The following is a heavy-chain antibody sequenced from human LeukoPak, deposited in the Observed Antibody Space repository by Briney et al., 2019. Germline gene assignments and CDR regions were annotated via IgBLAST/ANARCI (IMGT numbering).Heavy chain of an antibody. CDR1: GFTFSSHR. V-gene: IGHV3-7*01. Sequence: AGGSLRLSCAASGFTFSSHRMSWVRQAPGKGLEWVANIKKDGSEKYYVDSVKGRFTISRDNAKNSLYLQVNSLRAEDTAVYYCARANYYDSSGYYYNYYYYMDVWGKGTTVTVSS. D-gene: IGHD3-22*01. CDR3: ARANYYDSSGYYYNYYYYMDV. J-gene: IGHJ6*03. CDR2: IKKDGSEK.